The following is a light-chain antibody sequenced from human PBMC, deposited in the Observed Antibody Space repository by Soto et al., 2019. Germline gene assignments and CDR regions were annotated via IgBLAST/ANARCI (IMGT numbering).Light chain of an antibody. Sequence: DIQMTQSPSSVSASVGDRVTITWGASQGVSSCLAWYQQKPGKAPKLLIHAASTXHSAVPSRFSGSGSGTDFTLTIRSLQPQDFATYFCQQANSFPITFGQGTRLEIK. V-gene: IGKV1-12*01. CDR3: QQANSFPIT. CDR1: QGVSSC. J-gene: IGKJ5*01. CDR2: AAS.